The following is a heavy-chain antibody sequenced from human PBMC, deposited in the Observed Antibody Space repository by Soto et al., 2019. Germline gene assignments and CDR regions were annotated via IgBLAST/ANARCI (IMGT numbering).Heavy chain of an antibody. D-gene: IGHD1-20*01. V-gene: IGHV4-59*08. CDR2: IYYSGST. CDR1: GGSISSYY. CDR3: ARRYGYSFDY. J-gene: IGHJ4*02. Sequence: QVQLQESGPGLVKPSETLSLTCTVSGGSISSYYWSWIRQPPGKGLEWIGYIYYSGSTNYNPSLKSRVTISVDTSKNQFSLKLSSVTAADTAVYYCARRYGYSFDYWGQGTLVPVSS.